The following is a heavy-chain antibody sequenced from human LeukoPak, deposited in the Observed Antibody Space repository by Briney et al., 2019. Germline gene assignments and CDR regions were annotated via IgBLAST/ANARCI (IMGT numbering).Heavy chain of an antibody. J-gene: IGHJ4*02. D-gene: IGHD6-13*01. V-gene: IGHV3-33*01. CDR2: IWFDGSNK. Sequence: TGGSLRLSCTASGFIFNNYDMHWVRQAPGKGLEWVAVIWFDGSNKYYADSVKGRFTISRDNSKNTLYLQMNSLRAEDTAVYYCASAAGPFDNWGQGTLVTVSS. CDR3: ASAAGPFDN. CDR1: GFIFNNYD.